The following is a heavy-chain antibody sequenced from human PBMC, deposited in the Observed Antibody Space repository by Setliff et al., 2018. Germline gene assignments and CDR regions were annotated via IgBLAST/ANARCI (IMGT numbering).Heavy chain of an antibody. D-gene: IGHD6-19*01. CDR2: IYHSGST. CDR1: GYSISSGYY. Sequence: SETLSLTCAVSGYSISSGYYWGWIRQPPGKGLEWIGSIYHSGSTYYNPSLKSRVTMSVDTSKNQFSLKLTSVTAADTAVYYCAREQWLDPPGYYYMDVWAKGTTVTVSS. V-gene: IGHV4-38-2*02. J-gene: IGHJ6*03. CDR3: AREQWLDPPGYYYMDV.